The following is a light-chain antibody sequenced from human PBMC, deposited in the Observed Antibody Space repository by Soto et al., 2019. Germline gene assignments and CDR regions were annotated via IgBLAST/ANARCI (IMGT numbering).Light chain of an antibody. CDR3: SSYTSSSRPPVV. Sequence: QSALTQPASVSGSPGQSITISCTGTSSNVGGYNSVSWYQQHPGKAPKLMIYDVSNRPSGVSARFSGSKSGNTASLTISGLQAEDEADYYCSSYTSSSRPPVVFGGGTKLTVL. J-gene: IGLJ2*01. V-gene: IGLV2-14*03. CDR2: DVS. CDR1: SSNVGGYNS.